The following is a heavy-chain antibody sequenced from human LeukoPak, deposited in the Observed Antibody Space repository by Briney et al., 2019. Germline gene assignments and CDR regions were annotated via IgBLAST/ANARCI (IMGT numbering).Heavy chain of an antibody. Sequence: ASVKVSCKASGYTFTSYGISWVRQAPGQGLEWMGWISAYNGNTNYAQKLQGRVTMTTDTSTSTAYMELRSLRSDDTAVYYCERGVLRDPYYYYGMDVWGQGTTVTVSS. CDR2: ISAYNGNT. D-gene: IGHD2/OR15-2a*01. CDR3: ERGVLRDPYYYYGMDV. CDR1: GYTFTSYG. J-gene: IGHJ6*02. V-gene: IGHV1-18*01.